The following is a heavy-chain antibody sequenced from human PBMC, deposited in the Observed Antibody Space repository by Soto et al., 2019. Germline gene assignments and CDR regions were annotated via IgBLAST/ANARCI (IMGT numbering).Heavy chain of an antibody. V-gene: IGHV3-30*18. Sequence: GGSLRLSCAVSGFTFSHYAMHWVRQAPGKGLEWVAVISYDESNKFYSDSVKGRFTISRDNSKNTLYLQMNILRAEDTAVYYCAKATGSYFSRPADFWGQGTLVTVSS. J-gene: IGHJ4*02. CDR3: AKATGSYFSRPADF. CDR1: GFTFSHYA. CDR2: ISYDESNK. D-gene: IGHD1-26*01.